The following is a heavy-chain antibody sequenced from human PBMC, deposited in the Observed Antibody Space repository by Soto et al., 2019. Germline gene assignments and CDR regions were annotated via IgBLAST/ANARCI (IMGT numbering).Heavy chain of an antibody. V-gene: IGHV4-59*08. D-gene: IGHD6-13*01. CDR1: GGSISSYY. CDR2: IYYSGST. Sequence: PSETLSLTCTVSGGSISSYYWSWIRQPPGKGLEWIGYIYYSGSTNYNPSLKSRVTISVDTSKNQFSLKLSSVTAADTAVYYCARRMAAAGPRPYYYYGMDVWGQGTTVTVSS. CDR3: ARRMAAAGPRPYYYYGMDV. J-gene: IGHJ6*02.